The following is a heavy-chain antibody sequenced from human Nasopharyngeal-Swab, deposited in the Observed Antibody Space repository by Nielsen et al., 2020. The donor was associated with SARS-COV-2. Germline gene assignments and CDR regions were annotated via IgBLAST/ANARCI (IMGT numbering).Heavy chain of an antibody. D-gene: IGHD2-8*01. CDR2: ISSSSSYT. CDR3: ARGMGLPEFDY. CDR1: GFTFSDYY. V-gene: IGHV3-11*05. Sequence: GSLKISCAASGFTFSDYYMSWIRQAPGKGLEWVSYISSSSSYTNYADSVKGRFTISRDNAKNSLYLQMNSLRAEDTAVYYCARGMGLPEFDYWGQGTLVTVSS. J-gene: IGHJ4*02.